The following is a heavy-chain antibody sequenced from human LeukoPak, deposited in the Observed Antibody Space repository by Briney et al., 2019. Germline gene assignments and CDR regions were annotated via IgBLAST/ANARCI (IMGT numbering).Heavy chain of an antibody. CDR1: GFTFSGSA. J-gene: IGHJ3*02. V-gene: IGHV3-73*01. Sequence: GGSLRLSCAASGFTFSGSAMHWVRQASGKGLEWVGRIRSKANSYATAYAASVKGRFTISRDDSKNTAYLQMNSLKTEDTAVYYCTMAVTTSYAFDIWGQGTMVTVSS. CDR2: IRSKANSYAT. D-gene: IGHD4-17*01. CDR3: TMAVTTSYAFDI.